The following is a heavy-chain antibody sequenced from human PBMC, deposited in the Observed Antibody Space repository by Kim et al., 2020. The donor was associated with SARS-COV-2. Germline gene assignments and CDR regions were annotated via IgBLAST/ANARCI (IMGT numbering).Heavy chain of an antibody. CDR2: INIDGSIT. J-gene: IGHJ3*02. CDR1: GFTLMNHW. CDR3: TRDVSHSAFDI. V-gene: IGHV3-74*01. Sequence: GGSLRLSCAASGFTLMNHWMHWVRQVPGKGLVWVSLINIDGSITTYAASVKGRFTISRDNAKNTLDLQMNSLRAEDTAVYYCTRDVSHSAFDICGAGT.